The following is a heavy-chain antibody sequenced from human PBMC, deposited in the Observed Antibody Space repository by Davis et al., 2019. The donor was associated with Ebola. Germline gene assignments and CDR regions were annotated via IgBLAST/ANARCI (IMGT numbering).Heavy chain of an antibody. CDR3: ARGRGHYEYSGGDY. D-gene: IGHD2-21*01. CDR2: INPNSGGT. V-gene: IGHV1-2*02. CDR1: GYTFTSYY. J-gene: IGHJ4*02. Sequence: ASVKVSCKASGYTFTSYYMHWVRQAPGQRLEWMGWINPNSGGTNYAQKLQGRVTMTRDTSTRTVYMELSSLRSEDTAVYYCARGRGHYEYSGGDYWGQGTLVTVSS.